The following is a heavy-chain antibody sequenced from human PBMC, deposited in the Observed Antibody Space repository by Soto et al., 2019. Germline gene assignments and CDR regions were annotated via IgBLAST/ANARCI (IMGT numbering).Heavy chain of an antibody. CDR3: ARLRNRAAVPGYDFWSGWGTPSFDP. Sequence: QLQLQESGPGLVKPSETLSLTCTVSGGSISSSSYYWGWIRQPPGKGLEWIGSIYYSGSTYYNPSLKSRVTISVDTSKNQFSLKLSSVTAADTAVYYCARLRNRAAVPGYDFWSGWGTPSFDPWGQGTLVTVSS. V-gene: IGHV4-39*01. J-gene: IGHJ5*02. D-gene: IGHD3-3*01. CDR1: GGSISSSSYY. CDR2: IYYSGST.